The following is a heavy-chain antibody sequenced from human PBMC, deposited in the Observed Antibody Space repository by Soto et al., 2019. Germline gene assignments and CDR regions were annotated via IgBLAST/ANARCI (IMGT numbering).Heavy chain of an antibody. CDR1: GFTFSSYA. CDR2: ISYDGSNK. V-gene: IGHV3-30-3*01. Sequence: PGGSLRLSCAASGFTFSSYAMHWVRQAPGKGLEWVAVISYDGSNKYYADSVKGRFTISRDNSKNTLYLQMNSLRAEDTAVYYCARWIVVVPAAIVPTTSTYYGMDVWGQGTTVTVSS. CDR3: ARWIVVVPAAIVPTTSTYYGMDV. D-gene: IGHD2-2*01. J-gene: IGHJ6*02.